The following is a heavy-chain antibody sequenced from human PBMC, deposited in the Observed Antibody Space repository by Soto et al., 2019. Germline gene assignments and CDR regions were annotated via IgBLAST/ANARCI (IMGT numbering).Heavy chain of an antibody. CDR2: ISAYNGNT. CDR1: GYTFTSYG. J-gene: IGHJ6*02. V-gene: IGHV1-18*01. Sequence: ASVKVSCKASGYTFTSYGISWVRQAPGQGLEWMGWISAYNGNTNYAQKLQGRVTMTTGTSTSTAYMELRSLRSDDTAVYYCASSNIDSYGYYGMDVWGQGTTVTVSS. D-gene: IGHD5-18*01. CDR3: ASSNIDSYGYYGMDV.